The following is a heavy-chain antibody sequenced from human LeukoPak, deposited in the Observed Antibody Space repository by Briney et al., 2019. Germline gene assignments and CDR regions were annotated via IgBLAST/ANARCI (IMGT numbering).Heavy chain of an antibody. CDR2: IYYSGST. CDR1: GGSISSSSYY. CDR3: ASGEGIVARPEYYFDY. J-gene: IGHJ4*02. Sequence: SETLSLTCTVSGGSISSSSYYWGWIRQPPGKGLEWIGSIYYSGSTYYNPSLKSRVTISVDTSKNQFSLKLSSVTAADTAVYYCASGEGIVARPEYYFDYWGQGTLVTVSS. V-gene: IGHV4-39*01. D-gene: IGHD6-6*01.